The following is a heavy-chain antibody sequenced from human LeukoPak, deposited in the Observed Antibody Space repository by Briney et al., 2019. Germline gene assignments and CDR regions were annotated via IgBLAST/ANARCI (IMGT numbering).Heavy chain of an antibody. V-gene: IGHV3-33*01. D-gene: IGHD6-13*01. CDR2: IWYDGSNK. Sequence: PGGSLRLSCAASGFTFSSYGMHWVRQAPGKGLEWVAVIWYDGSNKCYADSVKGRFTISRDNSKNTLYLQMNSLRAEDTAVYYCARDRVAAGSFDYWGQGTLVTVSS. CDR1: GFTFSSYG. CDR3: ARDRVAAGSFDY. J-gene: IGHJ4*02.